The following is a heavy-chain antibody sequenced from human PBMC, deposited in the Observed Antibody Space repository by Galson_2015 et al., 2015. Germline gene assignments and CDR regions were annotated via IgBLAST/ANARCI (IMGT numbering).Heavy chain of an antibody. Sequence: TYYNPSLKSRVTISVDTSKNQFSLKLSSVTAADTAVYYCARSDGEGVLLWFGELSYFDYWGQGTLVTVSS. V-gene: IGHV4-39*07. CDR2: T. D-gene: IGHD3-10*01. J-gene: IGHJ4*02. CDR3: ARSDGEGVLLWFGELSYFDY.